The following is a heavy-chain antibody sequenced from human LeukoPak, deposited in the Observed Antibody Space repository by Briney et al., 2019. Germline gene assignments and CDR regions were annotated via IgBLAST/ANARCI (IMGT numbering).Heavy chain of an antibody. CDR2: IHRSGNT. V-gene: IGHV4-4*07. CDR3: ARGYGRGPEPHYFDY. Sequence: KPSETLSLTCTVSGVSIRSYYWSWIRQPAGKGLEWIGRIHRSGNTNYNPSLKSRVTMSVDTSKNHFSLNLSSVTAADTAVYYCARGYGRGPEPHYFDYWGQGSLVTVSS. D-gene: IGHD3-16*01. CDR1: GVSIRSYY. J-gene: IGHJ4*02.